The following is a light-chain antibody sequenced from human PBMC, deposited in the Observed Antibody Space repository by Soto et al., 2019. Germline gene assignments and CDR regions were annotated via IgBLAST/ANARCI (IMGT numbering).Light chain of an antibody. CDR1: SGDIGDYDS. CDR3: SSYSTNTARWI. CDR2: DVT. V-gene: IGLV2-14*03. J-gene: IGLJ3*02. Sequence: QSVLTQPASVSGSPGQSIAIACTGVSGDIGDYDSVSWYQQHPEKAPQLIIYDVTSRPSGVSDRFSGSKSGNTASLTISGLQAEDEANYFCSSYSTNTARWIFGGGTKVTVL.